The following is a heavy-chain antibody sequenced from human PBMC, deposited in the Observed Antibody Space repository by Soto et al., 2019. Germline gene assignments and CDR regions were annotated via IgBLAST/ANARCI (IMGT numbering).Heavy chain of an antibody. J-gene: IGHJ6*02. CDR3: ARDFNVGATIYYYYYGMDV. D-gene: IGHD1-26*01. CDR1: GLSISKYW. CDR2: IKYDGSNK. Sequence: GGSLRLSCAVSGLSISKYWMGWVRQAPGKGLEWVAVIKYDGSNKYYADSVKGRFTISRDNSKNTLYLQMNSLRAEDTAVYYCARDFNVGATIYYYYYGMDVWGQGTTVTVSS. V-gene: IGHV3-30*03.